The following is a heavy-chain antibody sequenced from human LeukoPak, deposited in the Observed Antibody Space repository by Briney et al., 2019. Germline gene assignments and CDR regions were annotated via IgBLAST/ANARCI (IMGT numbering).Heavy chain of an antibody. CDR3: AGQVYTPKFDP. CDR2: IYTSGST. V-gene: IGHV4-4*09. D-gene: IGHD1-1*01. CDR1: GGSISSYY. J-gene: IGHJ5*02. Sequence: SETLSLTCTVSGGSISSYYWNWIRQPPGKGLEWIGYIYTSGSTNHNPSLKSRVTISVDTSKNQFSLKLSSVTAADTAVYYCAGQVYTPKFDPWGQGTLVTVSS.